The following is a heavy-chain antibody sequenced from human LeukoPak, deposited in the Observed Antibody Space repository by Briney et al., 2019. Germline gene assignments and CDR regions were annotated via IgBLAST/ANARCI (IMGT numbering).Heavy chain of an antibody. V-gene: IGHV3-23*01. D-gene: IGHD3-3*02. J-gene: IGHJ6*02. CDR2: ISGSGGST. CDR1: GFTFTSYA. CDR3: AKDHFPMDV. Sequence: GGSLRLSCAASGFTFTSYAMSWVRQAPGEGLGWFSAISGSGGSTYYADSVKARFTISRDNSKNSLYLQMNSLRAEDTAVYYCAKDHFPMDVWGRGTTVTVSS.